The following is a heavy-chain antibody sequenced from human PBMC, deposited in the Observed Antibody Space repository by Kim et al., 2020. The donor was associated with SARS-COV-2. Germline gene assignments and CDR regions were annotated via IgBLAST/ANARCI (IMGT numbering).Heavy chain of an antibody. CDR1: GFTFTSYA. D-gene: IGHD2-21*02. CDR2: ISGSGGTT. CDR3: TKTLNSMTRPVDC. Sequence: GGSLRLSCAASGFTFTSYAMSWVRQAPGKGLEWVSTISGSGGTTFYADSVKGRFTISRDNSKNTLNLQMNSLTAEDTAIYYCTKTLNSMTRPVDCWGQGTLVAVSS. V-gene: IGHV3-23*01. J-gene: IGHJ4*02.